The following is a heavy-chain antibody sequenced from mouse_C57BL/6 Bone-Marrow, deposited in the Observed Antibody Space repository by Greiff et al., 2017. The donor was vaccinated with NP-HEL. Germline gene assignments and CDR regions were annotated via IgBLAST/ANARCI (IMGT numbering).Heavy chain of an antibody. D-gene: IGHD3-3*01. J-gene: IGHJ4*01. CDR1: GFSFNTYA. Sequence: EVQGVESGGGLVQPKGSLKLSCAASGFSFNTYAMNWVRQAPGKGLEWVARIRSKSNNYATYYADSVKDRFTISRDDSESMLYLQMNNVKTEDTAMYYCVRRGPPYAMDYWGQGTSVTVSS. V-gene: IGHV10-1*01. CDR2: IRSKSNNYAT. CDR3: VRRGPPYAMDY.